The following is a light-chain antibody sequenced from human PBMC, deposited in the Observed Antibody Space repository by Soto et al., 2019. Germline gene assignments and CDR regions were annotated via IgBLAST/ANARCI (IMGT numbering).Light chain of an antibody. CDR1: EYIGYF. V-gene: IGKV1-5*01. J-gene: IGKJ2*01. Sequence: DIQMTQTPSTLSASVGDRVTITCRATEYIGYFLAWYQQAPGKAPQLLISDASKLQSGVPSRFSGSGAGTEFTLTITSLQADYCATYYCQHDKSFPYTFGPGTKLDI. CDR2: DAS. CDR3: QHDKSFPYT.